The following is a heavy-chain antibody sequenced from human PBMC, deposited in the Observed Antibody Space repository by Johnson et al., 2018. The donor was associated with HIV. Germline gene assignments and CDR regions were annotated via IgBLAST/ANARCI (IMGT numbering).Heavy chain of an antibody. Sequence: VQLVESGGGLVKPGGSLRLSCAASGFTFSDYYMSWIRQAPGKGLEWVANIKQDGNDKYYVDPVKGRFTISRDNAKNSLYLQMNSLRAEDTAVYYCARGRYAFDIWGQGTMVTVSS. CDR1: GFTFSDYY. J-gene: IGHJ3*02. CDR2: IKQDGNDK. CDR3: ARGRYAFDI. V-gene: IGHV3-7*01.